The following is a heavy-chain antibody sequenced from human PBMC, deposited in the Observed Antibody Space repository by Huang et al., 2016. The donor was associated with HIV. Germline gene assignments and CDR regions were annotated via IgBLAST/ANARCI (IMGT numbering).Heavy chain of an antibody. CDR3: ATDTRAYYYGSGTNGMDV. V-gene: IGHV1-18*04. CDR2: ISADSGNP. J-gene: IGHJ6*02. Sequence: QVQLVQSRGELKKPGASVRVSCKTSGYTFNNYGIGWVRQAPGQGLEWMGWISADSGNPNYAQKFQGRLTLTTDTSTSTVYMDRRSLRSDDTAVYYCATDTRAYYYGSGTNGMDVWGQGTTVIVSS. CDR1: GYTFNNYG. D-gene: IGHD3-10*01.